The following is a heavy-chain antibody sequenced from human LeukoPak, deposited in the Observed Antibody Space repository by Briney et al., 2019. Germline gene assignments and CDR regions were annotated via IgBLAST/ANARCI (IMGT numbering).Heavy chain of an antibody. CDR2: INPNSGGT. Sequence: ASVKVSCKASGYTFTGYYMHWVRQAPGQGLEWMGWINPNSGGTNYARKFQGRVTMTRDTSISTAYMELSRLRSDDTAVYYCARGANWQQLVMYYWGQGTLVTVSS. CDR3: ARGANWQQLVMYY. J-gene: IGHJ4*02. D-gene: IGHD6-13*01. V-gene: IGHV1-2*02. CDR1: GYTFTGYY.